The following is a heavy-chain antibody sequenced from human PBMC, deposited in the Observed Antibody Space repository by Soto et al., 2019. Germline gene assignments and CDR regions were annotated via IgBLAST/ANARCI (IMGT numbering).Heavy chain of an antibody. CDR1: GGTFSSYA. D-gene: IGHD3-10*01. CDR2: IIPIFGTA. V-gene: IGHV1-69*13. CDR3: ARPRITMVRGVRTPYYYGMDV. J-gene: IGHJ6*02. Sequence: SVKVSCKASGGTFSSYAINWVRQAPGQGLEWMGGIIPIFGTANYAQKFQGRVTITADESTSTAYMELSSLRSEDTAVYYCARPRITMVRGVRTPYYYGMDVWGQGTTVTVSS.